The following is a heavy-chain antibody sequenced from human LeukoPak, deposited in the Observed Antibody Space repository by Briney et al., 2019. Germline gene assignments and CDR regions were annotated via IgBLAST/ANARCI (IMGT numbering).Heavy chain of an antibody. J-gene: IGHJ6*02. CDR2: ISESAGSI. CDR1: GFTFSSYG. V-gene: IGHV3-23*01. CDR3: AKAKFGPMSGMDV. D-gene: IGHD3-16*01. Sequence: GGSLRLSCAASGFTFSSYGMHWVRQAPGKGLEWVSTISESAGSIYYADSVKGRSTISRDNSKYTLSLQMNSLRAEDTAVYYCAKAKFGPMSGMDVWGQGTTVTVSS.